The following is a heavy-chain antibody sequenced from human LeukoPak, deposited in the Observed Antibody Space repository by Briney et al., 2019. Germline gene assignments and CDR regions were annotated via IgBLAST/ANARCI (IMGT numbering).Heavy chain of an antibody. D-gene: IGHD6-25*01. CDR1: GFTVSSNY. CDR2: ISGSGGST. V-gene: IGHV3-23*01. Sequence: GGSLRLSCAASGFTVSSNYMSWFRQAPGKGLEWVSAISGSGGSTYYADSVKGRFTISRDNSRNTLYLQMNSLRPEDTAVYYCATSRGYTEYWGQGTLVTVSS. CDR3: ATSRGYTEY. J-gene: IGHJ1*01.